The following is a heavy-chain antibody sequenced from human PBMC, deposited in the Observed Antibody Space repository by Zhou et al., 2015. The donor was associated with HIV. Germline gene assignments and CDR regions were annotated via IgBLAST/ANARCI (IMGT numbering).Heavy chain of an antibody. D-gene: IGHD2-15*01. J-gene: IGHJ5*02. Sequence: QVQLVQSGAEVKKPGSSVKVSCKASGGTFSSYAISWVRQAPGQGLEWMGGIIPIFGTANYAQKFQGRVTITADESTSTAYMELSSLRSEDTAVYYCARGRYCSGGSCYNWFDPWGQGTLVTVSS. CDR2: IIPIFGTA. CDR3: ARGRYCSGGSCYNWFDP. CDR1: GGTFSSYA. V-gene: IGHV1-69*01.